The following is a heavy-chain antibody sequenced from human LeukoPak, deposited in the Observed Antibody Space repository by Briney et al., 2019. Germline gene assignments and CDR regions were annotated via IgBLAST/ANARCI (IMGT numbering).Heavy chain of an antibody. CDR3: ATIGGSYSLDY. D-gene: IGHD1-26*01. Sequence: PSETLSLTCTVSGGSISPYYWSWIRQPPGKGLEWIGYIYYSGSTNYNPSLKSRVTISLDTSKNQFSLKLSSVTAADTAVYYCATIGGSYSLDYWGQGTLVTVSS. V-gene: IGHV4-59*08. CDR2: IYYSGST. CDR1: GGSISPYY. J-gene: IGHJ4*02.